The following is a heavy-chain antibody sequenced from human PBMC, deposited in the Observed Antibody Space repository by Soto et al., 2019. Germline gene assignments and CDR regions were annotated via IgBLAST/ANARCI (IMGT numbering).Heavy chain of an antibody. CDR1: GYSISSGYY. J-gene: IGHJ4*02. CDR3: ARAPGDLVYDFDD. V-gene: IGHV4-38-2*02. CDR2: IYHSGST. D-gene: IGHD7-27*01. Sequence: SGTLSLTGPGSGYSISSGYYWGWLRQPPGKGLEWIGSIYHSGSTYYNPSLKSRVIVSVDTSKNQFSLKLSSVTAADTAVYHCARAPGDLVYDFDDGGQGTLVTV.